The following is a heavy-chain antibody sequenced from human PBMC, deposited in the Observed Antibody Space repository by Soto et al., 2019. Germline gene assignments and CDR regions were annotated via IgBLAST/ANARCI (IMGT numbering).Heavy chain of an antibody. CDR1: SGSISSSD. CDR2: IYYSGST. J-gene: IGHJ4*02. CDR3: ARHFSGGYDFPFDY. V-gene: IGHV4-59*08. D-gene: IGHD5-12*01. Sequence: SETLSLTCTVSSGSISSSDGSWIRQTPGKGLEWIGYIYYSGSTNYNPSLKSRVTISVDTSKNQFSLKLSSVTAADTAVYYCARHFSGGYDFPFDYWGQGTLVTVSS.